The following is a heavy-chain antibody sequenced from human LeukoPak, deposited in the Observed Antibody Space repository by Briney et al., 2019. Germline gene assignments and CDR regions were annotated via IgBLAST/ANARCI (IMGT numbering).Heavy chain of an antibody. D-gene: IGHD2-2*01. Sequence: KASETLSLTCTVSGGSISSSSYYWGWIRQPPGKGLEWIGSIYYSGSTYYNPSLKSRVTISVDTSKNQFSLKLSSVTAADTAVYYCARPHRSSSSHIDYWGQGTLVTVSS. CDR3: ARPHRSSSSHIDY. V-gene: IGHV4-39*01. CDR2: IYYSGST. J-gene: IGHJ4*02. CDR1: GGSISSSSYY.